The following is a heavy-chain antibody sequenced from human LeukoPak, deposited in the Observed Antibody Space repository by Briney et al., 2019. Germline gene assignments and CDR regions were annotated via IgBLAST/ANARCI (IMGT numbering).Heavy chain of an antibody. V-gene: IGHV3-33*01. CDR3: AREIRRAIVVVTATHSFDY. J-gene: IGHJ4*02. CDR1: GFTFSTYG. CDR2: IWYDGSKK. D-gene: IGHD2-21*02. Sequence: GGSLRLSCAASGFTFSTYGMHWVRQAPGKGLEWVAVIWYDGSKKHYADSVKGRFTISRDNSKNTVYLQMNSLRAEDTAVYYCAREIRRAIVVVTATHSFDYWGQGTLVTVSS.